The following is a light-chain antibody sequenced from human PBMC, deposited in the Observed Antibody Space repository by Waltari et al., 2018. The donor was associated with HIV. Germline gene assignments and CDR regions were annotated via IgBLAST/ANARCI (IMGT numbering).Light chain of an antibody. CDR3: SSYAVTNDFSVL. CDR1: DIGYSNY. Sequence: DIGYSNYVAWYQQYPGKPPKVTMSEVNKRPSGVPNRFSGSKSGNTASLTVSGLQPEDEADYYCSSYAVTNDFSVLFGGGTKLTVL. CDR2: EVN. J-gene: IGLJ2*01. V-gene: IGLV2-8*01.